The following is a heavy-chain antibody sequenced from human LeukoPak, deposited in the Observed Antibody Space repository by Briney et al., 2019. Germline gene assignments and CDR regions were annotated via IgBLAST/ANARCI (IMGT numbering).Heavy chain of an antibody. V-gene: IGHV1-69*06. CDR3: ARETLWSSGWYWFDP. J-gene: IGHJ5*02. CDR2: IIPIFGTA. CDR1: GGTFSSYA. Sequence: ASVKVSCKAFGGTFSSYAISWVRQAPGQGLEWMGGIIPIFGTANYAQKFQGRVTITADKSTSTAYMELSSLRSEDTAVYYCARETLWSSGWYWFDPWGQGTLVTVSS. D-gene: IGHD6-19*01.